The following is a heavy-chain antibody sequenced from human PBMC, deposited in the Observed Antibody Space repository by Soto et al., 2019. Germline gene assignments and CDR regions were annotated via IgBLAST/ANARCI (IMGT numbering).Heavy chain of an antibody. V-gene: IGHV3-23*01. Sequence: PGGSLRLSCAASGFSFSDYAMSWVRQAPGKGLEWVSVISESGGRTHYADSVRGRFTVSRDNSKNSLSLRMNSLRDEDTAVYFCAKRSTYSSGWYSPIFDYWGQGALVTVPS. D-gene: IGHD6-13*01. CDR2: ISESGGRT. CDR1: GFSFSDYA. CDR3: AKRSTYSSGWYSPIFDY. J-gene: IGHJ4*02.